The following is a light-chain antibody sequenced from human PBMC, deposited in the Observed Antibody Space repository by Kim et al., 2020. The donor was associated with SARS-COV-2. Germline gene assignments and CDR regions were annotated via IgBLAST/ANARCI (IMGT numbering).Light chain of an antibody. V-gene: IGLV4-69*01. CDR2: LNSDGSH. CDR1: SGHSSYA. J-gene: IGLJ3*02. Sequence: VKLTCTRSSGHSSYAIAWHQQRTEKSPRYLMNLNSDGSHSKGDGIPDRFSGSSSGAERYLTISGLQSEDEAEYYCQTWVTGLWVFGGGTQLTVL. CDR3: QTWVTGLWV.